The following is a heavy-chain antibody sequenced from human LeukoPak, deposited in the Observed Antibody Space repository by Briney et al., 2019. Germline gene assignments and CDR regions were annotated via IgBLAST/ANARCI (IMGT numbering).Heavy chain of an antibody. Sequence: ASVKVSCKASGYTFTSYAMHWVRQAPGQRLEWMGWINAGNGNTKYSQEFQGRVTITMDTSASTAYMELSSLRSEDMAMYYCARARQYSGTWGFDYWGQGTLVTVSS. V-gene: IGHV1-3*03. J-gene: IGHJ4*02. CDR3: ARARQYSGTWGFDY. CDR2: INAGNGNT. CDR1: GYTFTSYA. D-gene: IGHD6-13*01.